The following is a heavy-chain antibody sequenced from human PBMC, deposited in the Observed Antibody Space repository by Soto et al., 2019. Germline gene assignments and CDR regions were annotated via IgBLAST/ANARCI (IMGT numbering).Heavy chain of an antibody. Sequence: QITLKESGPTLVKPTQTLTLTCTFSGMSLSTFGVGVGWIRQPPGKALEWLAVIYWNDDRRYSPSLERRLSIAKDTSKNQVVLTVTNMDPVDTATYHCVPLPKLWSPFHHWDQGILVTV. D-gene: IGHD2-8*02. CDR2: IYWNDDR. CDR3: VPLPKLWSPFHH. J-gene: IGHJ4*02. CDR1: GMSLSTFGVG. V-gene: IGHV2-5*01.